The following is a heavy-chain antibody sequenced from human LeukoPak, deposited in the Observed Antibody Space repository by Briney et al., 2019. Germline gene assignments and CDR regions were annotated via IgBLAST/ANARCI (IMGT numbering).Heavy chain of an antibody. Sequence: HPGGSLRLTCAASGITVSTNYMNWVRQAPGKGLEWVSVIYSTDKTNYADSVQGRFTISRDPSKNTVYLQMNSLRGEDTAVYYCAKLWVLYYFDYWGQGTLVTVSS. CDR1: GITVSTNY. V-gene: IGHV3-53*01. CDR2: IYSTDKT. CDR3: AKLWVLYYFDY. D-gene: IGHD2-21*01. J-gene: IGHJ4*02.